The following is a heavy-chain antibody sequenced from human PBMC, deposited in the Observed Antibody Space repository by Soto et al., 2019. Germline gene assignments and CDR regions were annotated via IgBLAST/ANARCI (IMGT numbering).Heavy chain of an antibody. CDR2: IKSKTDGGTT. CDR1: GFTFSNAW. J-gene: IGHJ6*03. CDR3: TTEVDYYYYYYMDV. Sequence: GGSLRLSCAASGFTFSNAWMSWVRQAPGKGLEWVGRIKSKTDGGTTDYAAPVKGRFTISRDDSKNTLYLQMNSLKTEDTAVYYCTTEVDYYYYYYMDVWGKGTTVTVSS. D-gene: IGHD2-15*01. V-gene: IGHV3-15*01.